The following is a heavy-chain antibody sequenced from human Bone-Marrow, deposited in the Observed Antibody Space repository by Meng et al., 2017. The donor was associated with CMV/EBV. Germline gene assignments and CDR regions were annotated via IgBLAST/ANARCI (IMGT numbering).Heavy chain of an antibody. J-gene: IGHJ6*02. Sequence: GESLKISCAASGFTFSSYGMHWVRQAPGKGLEWVAVIWYDGSNKYYADSVKGRFTISRDNAKNSLYLQMNSLRAEDTAIYYCARLYSSSSGKGMDVWGQGTTVIVSS. CDR2: IWYDGSNK. CDR3: ARLYSSSSGKGMDV. V-gene: IGHV3-33*01. D-gene: IGHD6-6*01. CDR1: GFTFSSYG.